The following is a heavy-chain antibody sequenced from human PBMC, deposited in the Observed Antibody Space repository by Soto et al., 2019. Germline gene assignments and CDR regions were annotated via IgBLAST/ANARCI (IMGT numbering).Heavy chain of an antibody. CDR3: AGEGVAPYYYYGMDV. J-gene: IGHJ6*02. Sequence: QVQLVQSGAEVKKPGASVKFSCKASGYTFTRSGISWVRQAPGQGLEWMGWISTYNGDTNYAQTFQGRVTMNTDTTASTAYMELRSLRSDDTAVYYCAGEGVAPYYYYGMDVWGQGTPVTVSS. V-gene: IGHV1-18*01. D-gene: IGHD5-12*01. CDR2: ISTYNGDT. CDR1: GYTFTRSG.